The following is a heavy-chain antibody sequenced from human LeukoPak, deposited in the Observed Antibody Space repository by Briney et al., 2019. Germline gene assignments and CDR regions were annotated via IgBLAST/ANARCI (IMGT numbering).Heavy chain of an antibody. J-gene: IGHJ4*02. V-gene: IGHV3-9*01. D-gene: IGHD5-18*01. CDR2: ISWNSGSI. CDR3: ARAPQLWLLWDY. Sequence: PGGSLRLSCAASGFTFDDYAMHWVRQAPGKGLEWVSGISWNSGSIGYADSVKGRFTISRDNAKNSLYLQMNSLRAEDTAVYYCARAPQLWLLWDYWGQGTLVTVSS. CDR1: GFTFDDYA.